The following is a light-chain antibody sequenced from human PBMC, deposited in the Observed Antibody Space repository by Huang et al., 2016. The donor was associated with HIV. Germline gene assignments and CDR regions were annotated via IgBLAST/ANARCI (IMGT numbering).Light chain of an antibody. J-gene: IGKJ3*01. Sequence: EIVLTQSPATLSLSPGERATLSCRASQSVNNYLAWYQQRPSQAPRLLIYDASNRATGIPPRFSGIGSGPDFTLTIPTLEPEDFAVSYCKLRSNWPLGFTFGHGTKVDIK. V-gene: IGKV3-11*01. CDR3: KLRSNWPLGFT. CDR2: DAS. CDR1: QSVNNY.